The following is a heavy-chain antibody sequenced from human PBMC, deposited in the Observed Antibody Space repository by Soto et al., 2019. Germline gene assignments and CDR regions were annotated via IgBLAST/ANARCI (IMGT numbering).Heavy chain of an antibody. V-gene: IGHV4-30-4*01. CDR2: IYYTGTT. Sequence: QVQLQESGPGLVKPSQTLSLTCTVSGGSIRTDVHYWSWIRQPPGKGLEWIGDIYYTGTTHYNPFLTSRPFSSLDTSKNQYPLQLTSGTAADSAVYYCAYLRSRWNSDYWGQGTLVTVSS. CDR1: GGSIRTDVHY. D-gene: IGHD6-13*01. J-gene: IGHJ4*02. CDR3: AYLRSRWNSDY.